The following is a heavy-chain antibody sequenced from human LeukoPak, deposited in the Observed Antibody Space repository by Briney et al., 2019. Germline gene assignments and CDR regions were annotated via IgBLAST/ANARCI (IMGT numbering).Heavy chain of an antibody. J-gene: IGHJ4*02. Sequence: PGGSLRLSCAASGFTFDDYGMSWVRQAPGKGLEWVSGINWNGGSTGYADSVKGRFTISRDNAKNSLYLQMNSLRAEDTALYYCAGIGKRGGWTYYFDYWGQGTLVTVSS. CDR2: INWNGGST. D-gene: IGHD6-19*01. V-gene: IGHV3-20*04. CDR3: AGIGKRGGWTYYFDY. CDR1: GFTFDDYG.